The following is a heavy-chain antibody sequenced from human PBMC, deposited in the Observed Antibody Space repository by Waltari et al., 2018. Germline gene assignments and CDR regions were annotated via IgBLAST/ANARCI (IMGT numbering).Heavy chain of an antibody. CDR3: AISTPGVAVALDY. CDR1: GGSISAYY. J-gene: IGHJ4*02. V-gene: IGHV4-59*01. CDR2: VYNTGGN. D-gene: IGHD6-19*01. Sequence: QVQLQESGPGLVKPSETLSLTSTVSGGSISAYYWSWIRQPPGKGLELIGYVYNTGGNNYNHSLMSRLSVSVDTSKNQVSLNLNSVTAADTARYFCAISTPGVAVALDYWGQGIPVTVSS.